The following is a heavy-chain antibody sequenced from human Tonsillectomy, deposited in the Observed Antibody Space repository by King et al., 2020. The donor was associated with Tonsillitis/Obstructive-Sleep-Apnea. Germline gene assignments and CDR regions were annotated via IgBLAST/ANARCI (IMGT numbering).Heavy chain of an antibody. J-gene: IGHJ6*03. CDR2: IRSKAYGGTT. V-gene: IGHV3-49*05. D-gene: IGHD6-19*01. CDR1: GFTFGDYA. CDR3: TRDREYSSGWYVXXNYYYYYYMDV. Sequence: VQLVESGGGLVKPGRSLRLSCTASGFTFGDYAMSWFRQAPGKGLEWVGFIRSKAYGGTTEYAASVKGRFTISRDDSKSIAYLQMNSLKTEDTAVYYCTRDREYSSGWYVXXNYYYYYYMDVWXKGTTVTVSS.